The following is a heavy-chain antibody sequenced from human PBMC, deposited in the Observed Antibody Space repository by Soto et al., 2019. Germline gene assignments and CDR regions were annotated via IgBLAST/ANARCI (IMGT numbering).Heavy chain of an antibody. V-gene: IGHV3-15*01. CDR2: IKSKTDGGTT. J-gene: IGHJ6*02. CDR1: GFTFSNAW. D-gene: IGHD6-19*01. CDR3: TTFNQWHYYYYYGMDV. Sequence: EVQLVESGGGLVKPGGSLRLSCAASGFTFSNAWMSWVRQAPGKGLEWVGRIKSKTDGGTTDYAAPVKGRFTISRDDSKNTLYLQMNSLKTEDTAVYYCTTFNQWHYYYYYGMDVWGQGTTVTVSS.